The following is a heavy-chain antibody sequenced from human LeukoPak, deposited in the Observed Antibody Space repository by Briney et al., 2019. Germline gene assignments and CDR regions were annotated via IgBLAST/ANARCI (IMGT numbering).Heavy chain of an antibody. J-gene: IGHJ4*02. CDR3: ARVNYYGSGSYLFDY. V-gene: IGHV4-30-4*08. D-gene: IGHD3-10*01. CDR2: IYYSGST. Sequence: TSETLSLTCTVSGGSISSGDYYWSWIRQPPGKGLEWIGYIYYSGSTYYNPSLKSRVTISADTSKNQFSLKLSSVTAADTAVYYCARVNYYGSGSYLFDYWGQGTLVTVSS. CDR1: GGSISSGDYY.